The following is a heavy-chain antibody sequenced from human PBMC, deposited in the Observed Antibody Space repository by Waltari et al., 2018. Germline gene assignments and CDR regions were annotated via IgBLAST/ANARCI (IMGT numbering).Heavy chain of an antibody. V-gene: IGHV4-34*01. CDR3: ASLVTGTILYHYYYGMDV. CDR2: INHSGST. D-gene: IGHD1-7*01. CDR1: GGSFSGYY. J-gene: IGHJ6*02. Sequence: QVQLQQWGAGLLKPSETLSLTCAVYGGSFSGYYWSWIRQPPGKGLEWIGEINHSGSTNYNPSLKSRVTISVDTSKNQFSLKLSSVTAADTAVYYCASLVTGTILYHYYYGMDVWGQGTTVTVSS.